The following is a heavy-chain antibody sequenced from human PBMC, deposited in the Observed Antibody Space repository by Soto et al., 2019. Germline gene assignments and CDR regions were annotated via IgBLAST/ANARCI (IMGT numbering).Heavy chain of an antibody. V-gene: IGHV3-53*01. CDR3: ARGATYYDFWSGHYTSYTYSGMDV. J-gene: IGHJ6*02. CDR1: EFTVSSNY. CDR2: IDTAGRA. D-gene: IGHD3-3*01. Sequence: EVQLVESGGGLIQPGGSLRVSCAASEFTVSSNYMTWVRQAPGKGLEWVSVIDTAGRANYAESVKGRFTNSRDNSKNTLYLQMNSLRVEDTAVYYCARGATYYDFWSGHYTSYTYSGMDVWGQGTTVTVS.